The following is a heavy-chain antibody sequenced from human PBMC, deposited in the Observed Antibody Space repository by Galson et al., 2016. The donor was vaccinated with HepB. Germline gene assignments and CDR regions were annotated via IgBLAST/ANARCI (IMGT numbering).Heavy chain of an antibody. CDR3: AKVGPTGAAHLVLPNLYYFDY. J-gene: IGHJ4*02. CDR1: GFTFNNCA. D-gene: IGHD6-6*01. V-gene: IGHV3-23*01. CDR2: VSGSGGYT. Sequence: SLRLSCAASGFTFNNCAMHWVRQAPGKGLEWVSGVSGSGGYTYYADSVKGRFTISRDNSKNTLYLQMTSLRAEDTALYYCAKVGPTGAAHLVLPNLYYFDYWGQGTLVSVSS.